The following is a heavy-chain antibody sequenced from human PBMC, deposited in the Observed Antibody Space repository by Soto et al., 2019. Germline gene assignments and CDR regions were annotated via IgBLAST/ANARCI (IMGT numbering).Heavy chain of an antibody. Sequence: PSETLSLTCTVSGGSISRGGYYWSWIRQHPGKGLEWIGYIYYSGSTYYNPSLKSRVTISVDTSKNQFSLKLSSVTAADTAVYYCARGYLESYYYDSSGPGITDYWGQGTLVTVSS. CDR1: GGSISRGGYY. J-gene: IGHJ4*02. CDR3: ARGYLESYYYDSSGPGITDY. D-gene: IGHD3-22*01. CDR2: IYYSGST. V-gene: IGHV4-31*03.